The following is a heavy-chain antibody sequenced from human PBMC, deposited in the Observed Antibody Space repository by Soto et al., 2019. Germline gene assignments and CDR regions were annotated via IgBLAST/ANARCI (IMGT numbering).Heavy chain of an antibody. D-gene: IGHD5-12*01. V-gene: IGHV5-51*01. Sequence: GESLKISCKAFGYSFSTYWIAWVRQRPGKGLDWMGIIYPGDSDTRYSPSFQGQVTISVDNSIDTAYLEWTTLRASDSAMYYCARHSLATQPGDYWGQGTRVTVSS. CDR1: GYSFSTYW. CDR3: ARHSLATQPGDY. J-gene: IGHJ4*02. CDR2: IYPGDSDT.